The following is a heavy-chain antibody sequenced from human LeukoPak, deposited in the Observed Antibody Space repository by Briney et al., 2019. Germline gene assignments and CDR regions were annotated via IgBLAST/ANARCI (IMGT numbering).Heavy chain of an antibody. CDR2: IYYDGTT. D-gene: IGHD2/OR15-2a*01. Sequence: NSSETLSLTCTASGGSISTNSYYWAWVRQPPGKGLEWIVSIYYDGTTYYSPSLKSRVTTSIDTSKNQFSLKLSAVTAADTAIYYCARHFRREVVIGSAFDIWGQGTMVTVSS. V-gene: IGHV4-39*01. CDR3: ARHFRREVVIGSAFDI. J-gene: IGHJ3*02. CDR1: GGSISTNSYY.